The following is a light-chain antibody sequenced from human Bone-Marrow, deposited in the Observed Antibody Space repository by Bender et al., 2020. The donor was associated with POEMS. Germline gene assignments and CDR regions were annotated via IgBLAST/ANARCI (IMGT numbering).Light chain of an antibody. CDR2: EGT. CDR1: SSDVGSYNF. CDR3: CSYAGSNTWV. Sequence: QSALIQPASVSGSPGQSITISCTGTSSDVGSYNFVSWYQQHPGKAPELMIYEGTKRPSGISNRFSGSKSGNTASLTISGLQAEDEADYYCCSYAGSNTWVFGGGTKVTVL. V-gene: IGLV2-23*01. J-gene: IGLJ2*01.